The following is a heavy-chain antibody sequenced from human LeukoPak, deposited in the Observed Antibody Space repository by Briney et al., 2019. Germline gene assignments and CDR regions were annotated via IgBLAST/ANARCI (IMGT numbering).Heavy chain of an antibody. Sequence: PSETLSLTCVVSGGSFTTYYWTWIRQPPGKGLEWIGQINHSGGTNYNPSLKSRVTISIDTSKNQFSLRLTSVTAADTAVYYCARGDMLRGAKIWVHGFDPWGQGVLVTVSA. CDR3: ARGDMLRGAKIWVHGFDP. CDR1: GGSFTTYY. D-gene: IGHD3-10*01. CDR2: INHSGGT. V-gene: IGHV4-34*01. J-gene: IGHJ5*02.